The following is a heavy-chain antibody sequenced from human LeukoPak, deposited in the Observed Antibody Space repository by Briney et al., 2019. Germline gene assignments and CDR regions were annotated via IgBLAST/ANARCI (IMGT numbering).Heavy chain of an antibody. CDR2: IIPIFGTA. J-gene: IGHJ6*02. CDR1: GGTFSSYA. D-gene: IGHD3-10*01. CDR3: AREGLYGSGSYPGYYYYGMDV. Sequence: ASVKVSCKASGGTFSSYAISWVRQAPGQGLEWMGGIIPIFGTANYAQKFQGRVTITADESTGTAYMELSSLRSEDTAVYYCAREGLYGSGSYPGYYYYGMDVWGQGTTVTVSS. V-gene: IGHV1-69*13.